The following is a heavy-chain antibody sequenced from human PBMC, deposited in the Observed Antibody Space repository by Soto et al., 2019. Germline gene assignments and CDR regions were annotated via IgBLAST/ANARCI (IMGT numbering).Heavy chain of an antibody. CDR2: ISGGGDKT. V-gene: IGHV3-23*01. J-gene: IGHJ5*02. CDR1: GFTFSNFA. Sequence: PGESLRLSCTASGFTFSNFAMAWVRQAPGKGLEWVSAISGGGDKTQYADSVKGRFTVSRDNSRNTFFLRMNSLRVEDTAMYYCAKDRHGTNNFCDPWGQGSLVTVSS. CDR3: AKDRHGTNNFCDP. D-gene: IGHD1-1*01.